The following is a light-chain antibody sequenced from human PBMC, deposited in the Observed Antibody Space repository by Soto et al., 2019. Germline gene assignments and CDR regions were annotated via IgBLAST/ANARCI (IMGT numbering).Light chain of an antibody. CDR1: SRDVGGYNS. Sequence: QSALTQPAPVSGSPGQSITISCTGTSRDVGGYNSVSWYEQHPGKSPQLMIYEVTNRPSGVSNRFSGSKSGNTASLTISGPHAEHEADYYCSSYTSGSALYVFGTGTKVTLL. V-gene: IGLV2-14*01. J-gene: IGLJ1*01. CDR2: EVT. CDR3: SSYTSGSALYV.